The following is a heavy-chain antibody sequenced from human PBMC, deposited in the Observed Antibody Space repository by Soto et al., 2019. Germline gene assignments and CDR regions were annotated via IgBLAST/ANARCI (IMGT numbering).Heavy chain of an antibody. CDR2: TPYLGSI. J-gene: IGHJ6*02. D-gene: IGHD2-21*01. CDR3: AREDAGDDRDYYGLDG. CDR1: GGSISIDHYH. V-gene: IGHV4-30-4*01. Sequence: SETLSLTCTVSGGSISIDHYHWTWLRQTPGKGREFRCYTPYLGSISYYPSLQSHLTTSVDTSKNQFAPKLTSLTAADPAVYFCAREDAGDDRDYYGLDGWGQGTTVT.